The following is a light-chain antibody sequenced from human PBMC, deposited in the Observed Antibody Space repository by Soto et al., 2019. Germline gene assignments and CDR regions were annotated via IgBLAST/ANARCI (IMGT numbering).Light chain of an antibody. CDR1: QGIRND. J-gene: IGKJ1*01. CDR3: LQDYNYPPT. CDR2: AAS. V-gene: IGKV1-6*01. Sequence: AIQMTQPPSSLSASVGDRVTITRRASQGIRNDLGWYQQKPGKAPKLLIYAASSLQSGVPSRFSGSGSGTDFTLTISSLQPEDFATYYCLQDYNYPPTFGQGTMVDI.